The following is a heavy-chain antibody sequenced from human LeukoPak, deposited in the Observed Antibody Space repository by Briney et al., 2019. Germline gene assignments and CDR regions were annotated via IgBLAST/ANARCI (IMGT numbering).Heavy chain of an antibody. J-gene: IGHJ4*02. D-gene: IGHD3-10*01. Sequence: SVKVSCRASGFIFTSSAVQWVRQARGQRLEWIGWIVVGSGNTNYAQKFQERVTITRDMSTSTAYMELSSLRSEDTAVYYCAADSPPRRGPGYWGQGTLVTVSS. V-gene: IGHV1-58*01. CDR3: AADSPPRRGPGY. CDR1: GFIFTSSA. CDR2: IVVGSGNT.